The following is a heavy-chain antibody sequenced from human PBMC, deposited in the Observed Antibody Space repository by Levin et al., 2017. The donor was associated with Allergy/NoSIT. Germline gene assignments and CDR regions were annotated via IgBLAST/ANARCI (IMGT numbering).Heavy chain of an antibody. D-gene: IGHD6-19*01. V-gene: IGHV3-30*18. CDR1: GFSFSSYG. CDR3: AKDVQSVEGMDV. Sequence: LSLTCAASGFSFSSYGMHWVRQAPGKGLEWVAYISFNGGSTFYADSVKGRFTISRDNSLNTLDLEMSSLIRDDTALYYCAKDVQSVEGMDVWGPGTTVTVSS. J-gene: IGHJ6*02. CDR2: ISFNGGST.